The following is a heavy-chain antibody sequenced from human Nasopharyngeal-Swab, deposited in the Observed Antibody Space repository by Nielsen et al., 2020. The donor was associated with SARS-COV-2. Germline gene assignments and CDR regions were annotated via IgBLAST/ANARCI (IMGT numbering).Heavy chain of an antibody. CDR3: ARDEQLAYGMDV. CDR1: GFTFSSYS. J-gene: IGHJ6*02. Sequence: GESLKISCAASGFTFSSYSMNWVRQAPGKGLEWVSSIISSSSYIYYADSVKGRFTISRDNAKNSLYLQMNSLRAEDTAVYYCARDEQLAYGMDVWGQGTTVTVSS. CDR2: IISSSSYI. D-gene: IGHD6-6*01. V-gene: IGHV3-21*01.